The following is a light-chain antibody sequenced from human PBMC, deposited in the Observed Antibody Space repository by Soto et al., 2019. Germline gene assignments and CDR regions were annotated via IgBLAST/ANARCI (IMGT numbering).Light chain of an antibody. CDR2: KVS. Sequence: VVMTQSPLSLPVTLGQPASISCRSSQSLVYSDGNTYLDWCQQRPGQSPRRLIYKVSTRDSGVPGRYSGSGSGTDFTLKISRVEAEDVGIYYCMQGTYWPRTFGQGTKVEIK. CDR3: MQGTYWPRT. J-gene: IGKJ1*01. V-gene: IGKV2-30*01. CDR1: QSLVYSDGNTY.